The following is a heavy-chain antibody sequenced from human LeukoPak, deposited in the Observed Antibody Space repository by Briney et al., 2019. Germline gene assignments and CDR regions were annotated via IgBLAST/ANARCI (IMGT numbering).Heavy chain of an antibody. J-gene: IGHJ3*02. D-gene: IGHD4-17*01. Sequence: SETLSLTCTVSGDSITSDSYFWAWIRQSPGKGLEWIGSIPYTGRPYYNPSLKSRAAISVDTSKNQFSLKFNSVTAADTAVYYCAREGARGTVTLNAFDIWGHGTMVTVSS. CDR3: AREGARGTVTLNAFDI. CDR1: GDSITSDSYF. CDR2: IPYTGRP. V-gene: IGHV4-39*07.